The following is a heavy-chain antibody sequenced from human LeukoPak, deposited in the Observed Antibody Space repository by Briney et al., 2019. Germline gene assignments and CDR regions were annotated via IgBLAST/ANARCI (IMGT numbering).Heavy chain of an antibody. CDR2: INPSGGST. Sequence: GASVKVSCKASGYTFTSYYMHWVRQAPGQGLEWMGIINPSGGSTSYAQKFQGRVTMTRDMSTSTAYMELRSLRSDDTAVYYCARVYSYGHWFDPWGQGTLVTVSS. CDR3: ARVYSYGHWFDP. J-gene: IGHJ5*02. V-gene: IGHV1-46*01. D-gene: IGHD5-18*01. CDR1: GYTFTSYY.